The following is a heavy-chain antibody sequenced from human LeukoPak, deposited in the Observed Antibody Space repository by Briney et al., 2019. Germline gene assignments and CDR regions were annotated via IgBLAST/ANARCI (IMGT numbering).Heavy chain of an antibody. V-gene: IGHV3-33*06. CDR1: GFTFSSYG. J-gene: IGHJ4*02. D-gene: IGHD6-19*01. Sequence: GGSLRLSCAASGFTFSSYGMHWVRQAPGKGLEWVAVIWYDGSNKYYADSVKGRFTISRDNSKNTLYLQMNSLRAEDTAVYYCAKDLFGLSSGWYFGYEWGQGTLVTVSS. CDR3: AKDLFGLSSGWYFGYE. CDR2: IWYDGSNK.